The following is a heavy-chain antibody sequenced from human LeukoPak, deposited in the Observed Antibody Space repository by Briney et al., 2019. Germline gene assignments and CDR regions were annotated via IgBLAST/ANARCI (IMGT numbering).Heavy chain of an antibody. CDR2: IYSGGST. Sequence: EGSLRLSCAASGFTVSSNYMSWVRQAPGKGLEWVSVIYSGGSTYYADSVKGRFTISRDNSKNTLYLQMNSLRAEDTAVYYCAREGYSSGWPTAFDIWGQGTMVTVSS. CDR1: GFTVSSNY. CDR3: AREGYSSGWPTAFDI. D-gene: IGHD6-19*01. J-gene: IGHJ3*02. V-gene: IGHV3-53*01.